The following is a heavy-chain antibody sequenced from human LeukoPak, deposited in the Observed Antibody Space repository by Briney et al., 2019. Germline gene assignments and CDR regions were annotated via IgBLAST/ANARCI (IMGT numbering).Heavy chain of an antibody. V-gene: IGHV4-34*01. CDR1: GGSFSGYY. CDR2: INHSGST. J-gene: IGHJ5*02. Sequence: PSETLSLTCAVYGGSFSGYYWSWIRQPPGKGLEWTGEINHSGSTNYNPSLKSRVTISVDTSKNQFSLKLSSVTAADTAVYYCARGGKGNYGSGSYYIDNWFDPWGQGTLVTVSS. D-gene: IGHD3-10*01. CDR3: ARGGKGNYGSGSYYIDNWFDP.